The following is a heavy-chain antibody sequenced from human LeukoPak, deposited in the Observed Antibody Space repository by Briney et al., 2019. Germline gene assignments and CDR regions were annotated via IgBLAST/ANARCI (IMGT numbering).Heavy chain of an antibody. D-gene: IGHD3-10*01. CDR2: ISSSSSYI. J-gene: IGHJ6*02. CDR1: GFTFSDYY. CDR3: ARTIWFGELWGLYYYYGMDV. V-gene: IGHV3-21*01. Sequence: GGSLRLSCAASGFTFSDYYMNWVRQAPGKGLEWVSSISSSSSYIYYADSVKGRFTISRDNAKNSLYLQMNSLRAEDTAVYYCARTIWFGELWGLYYYYGMDVWGQGTTVTVSS.